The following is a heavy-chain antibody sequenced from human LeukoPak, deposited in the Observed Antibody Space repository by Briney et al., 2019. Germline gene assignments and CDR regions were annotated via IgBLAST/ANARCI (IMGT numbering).Heavy chain of an antibody. D-gene: IGHD2-2*01. CDR2: FHTAGDT. V-gene: IGHV3-13*01. CDR1: GFTFSNYD. CDR3: ARGSCSSSACYERLNGLDV. J-gene: IGHJ6*02. Sequence: PGESLRLSCAASGFTFSNYDMHWVRQATGKGLEWVSAFHTAGDTHYSGSVKGRFATSRDNAKNSFYLQMNNLRAGDTAVYYCARGSCSSSACYERLNGLDVWGQGTPVTVSS.